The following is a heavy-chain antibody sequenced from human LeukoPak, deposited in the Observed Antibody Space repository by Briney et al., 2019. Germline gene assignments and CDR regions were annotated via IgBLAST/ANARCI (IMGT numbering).Heavy chain of an antibody. Sequence: GGSLRLSCAASGFTFSNYWMHWVRQAPGKGLAWVSRINSDGSSTMYADFVKGRFTISRDNAKNTLYLQMNSLRAEDTAMYYCASGRDVDDWGQGTLVPVSS. J-gene: IGHJ4*02. V-gene: IGHV3-74*03. CDR3: ASGRDVDD. CDR1: GFTFSNYW. CDR2: INSDGSST. D-gene: IGHD2-15*01.